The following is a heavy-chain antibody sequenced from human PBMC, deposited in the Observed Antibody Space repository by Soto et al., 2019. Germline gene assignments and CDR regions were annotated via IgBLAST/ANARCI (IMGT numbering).Heavy chain of an antibody. V-gene: IGHV3-7*01. D-gene: IGHD3-10*01. CDR1: GFTFSSYW. CDR2: IKQAGREE. J-gene: IGHJ6*02. Sequence: EVQLVESGGGLVQPGGSLRLSCVDSGFTFSSYWMSWVRQAPVTGLEWVGNIKQAGREENYVDSVKGRFTISRDNAKNSMYLQMNSLRAEDTAVYYCARIASSGRGWDVWGQGTTVVVSS. CDR3: ARIASSGRGWDV.